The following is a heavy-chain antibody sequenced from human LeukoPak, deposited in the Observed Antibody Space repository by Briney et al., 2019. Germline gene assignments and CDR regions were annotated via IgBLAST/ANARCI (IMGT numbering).Heavy chain of an antibody. CDR2: INPNSGGT. D-gene: IGHD6-6*01. Sequence: ASVKVSCKASGYTFTGYYMHWVRQAPGQGLEWMGWINPNSGGTNYAQKFQGRVTMTRDTSISTAYMELSRLRSDDTAVYYCARDDEFRTSIAARPHYYYYMDVWGKGTTVTVSS. CDR1: GYTFTGYY. J-gene: IGHJ6*03. V-gene: IGHV1-2*02. CDR3: ARDDEFRTSIAARPHYYYYMDV.